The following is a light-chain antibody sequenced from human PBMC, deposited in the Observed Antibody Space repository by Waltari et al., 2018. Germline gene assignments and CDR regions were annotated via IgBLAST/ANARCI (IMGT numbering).Light chain of an antibody. CDR2: EGS. J-gene: IGLJ2*01. CDR1: SSAVGRYNL. V-gene: IGLV2-23*01. CDR3: CSYAGSSTLV. Sequence: QSALTQPASVSGSPGQSITTSCPGTSSAVGRYNLVSWYQQHPGKAPNLMIYEGSKRPSGVSNRFSGSKSGNTASLTISGLQAEDEADYYCCSYAGSSTLVFGGGTKLTVL.